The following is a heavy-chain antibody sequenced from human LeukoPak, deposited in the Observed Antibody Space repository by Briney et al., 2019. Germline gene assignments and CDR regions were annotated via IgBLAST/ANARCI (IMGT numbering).Heavy chain of an antibody. V-gene: IGHV1-18*01. D-gene: IGHD1-14*01. J-gene: IGHJ5*02. CDR3: ARDPYHRMGPPLDL. CDR1: GYTFMNYD. Sequence: ASVKVSCRASGYTFMNYDITWVRQAPGQGLEWMGRISTSNGNTDYAQKFQGKITMTTDTSTSTVFMELRSLRLDDTAVYYCARDPYHRMGPPLDLWGQGTLAIVSS. CDR2: ISTSNGNT.